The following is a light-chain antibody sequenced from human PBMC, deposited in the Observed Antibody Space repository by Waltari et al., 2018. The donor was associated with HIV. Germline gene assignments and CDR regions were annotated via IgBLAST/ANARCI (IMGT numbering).Light chain of an antibody. V-gene: IGLV2-8*01. J-gene: IGLJ3*02. CDR3: SSYAGSNWV. Sequence: QSALTQPPCASGSPGQSVTISCTGTSSDVGGFNYVSWDQQHPGKAPKYIIYEGIKRPSGVPDRFSGSKSGNTASLTVSGLQAENEADYYCSSYAGSNWVFGGGTKLTVL. CDR1: SSDVGGFNY. CDR2: EGI.